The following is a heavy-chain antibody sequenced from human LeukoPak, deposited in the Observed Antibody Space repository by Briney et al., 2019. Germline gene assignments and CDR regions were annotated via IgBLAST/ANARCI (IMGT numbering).Heavy chain of an antibody. CDR1: GYSFTSYW. D-gene: IGHD3-3*01. CDR3: ARHSEDYDFWSGYYKGSKDYYYGMDV. CDR2: IYPGDSDT. V-gene: IGHV5-51*01. J-gene: IGHJ6*02. Sequence: GESLKISCKGSGYSFTSYWIGWVRQMPGKGLEWMGIIYPGDSDTRYSPSFQGQVTISADKSISTAYLQWSSLKASDTAMYYCARHSEDYDFWSGYYKGSKDYYYGMDVWGQGTTVTVSS.